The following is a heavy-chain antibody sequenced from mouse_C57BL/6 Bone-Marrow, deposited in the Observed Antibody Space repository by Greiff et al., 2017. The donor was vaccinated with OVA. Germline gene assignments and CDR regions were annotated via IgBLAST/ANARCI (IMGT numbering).Heavy chain of an antibody. CDR1: GFTFSDYY. CDR3: ARRSQACMDY. CDR2: ISNGGGST. Sequence: EVKLMESGGGLVQPGGYLKLSCAASGFTFSDYYMYWVRQTLEKRLEWVAYISNGGGSTYYPDTVKGRFTISRDNAKNTLYLQMSRLKSEDTAMYYCARRSQACMDYWGTGTSVTVSS. V-gene: IGHV5-12*01. J-gene: IGHJ4*01. D-gene: IGHD3-2*02.